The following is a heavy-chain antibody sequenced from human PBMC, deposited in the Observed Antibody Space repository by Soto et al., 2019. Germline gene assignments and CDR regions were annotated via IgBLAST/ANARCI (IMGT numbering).Heavy chain of an antibody. V-gene: IGHV3-23*01. CDR3: AKGSIEYSASVDN. CDR1: GFSFSSYA. D-gene: IGHD5-12*01. CDR2: ISARGGSS. Sequence: VQLLESGGGLVQPGGSLRLSCAASGFSFSSYAMVWVRQAPGKGLEWVSVISARGGSSYFADPVKGRFTISRDNSKNVLSLEMNSLRAADTAIYFCAKGSIEYSASVDNWGQGTLVLVSS. J-gene: IGHJ4*02.